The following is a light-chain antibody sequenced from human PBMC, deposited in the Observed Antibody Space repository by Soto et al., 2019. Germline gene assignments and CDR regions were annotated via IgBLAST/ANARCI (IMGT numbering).Light chain of an antibody. V-gene: IGLV2-14*01. CDR1: SSDVGGYNY. CDR3: SSYTSSIPRV. J-gene: IGLJ1*01. CDR2: DVS. Sequence: QSALTQPASVSGSPGQSIAISCTGTSSDVGGYNYVSWYQLHPDKAPKLIIYDVSNRPSGVSNRFSGSKSGNTASLTISGLQPEDEADYYCSSYTSSIPRVFGTGTKVTVL.